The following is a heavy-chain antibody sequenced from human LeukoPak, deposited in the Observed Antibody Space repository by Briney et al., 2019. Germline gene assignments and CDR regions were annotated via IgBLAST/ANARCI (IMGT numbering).Heavy chain of an antibody. V-gene: IGHV3-30*02. D-gene: IGHD6-19*01. J-gene: IGHJ4*02. CDR2: IRYDGSNK. Sequence: GGSLRLSCAASGFTFSSYAMSWVRQAPGKGLEWVAFIRYDGSNKYYADSVKGRFTISRDNSKNTLYLQMNSLRAEDTAVYYCAKGGGWSPAVLFDYWGQGTLVTVSS. CDR3: AKGGGWSPAVLFDY. CDR1: GFTFSSYA.